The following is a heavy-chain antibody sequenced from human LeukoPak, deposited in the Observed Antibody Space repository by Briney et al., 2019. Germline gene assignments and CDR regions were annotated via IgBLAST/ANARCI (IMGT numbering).Heavy chain of an antibody. CDR1: GYSISSGYY. J-gene: IGHJ3*02. Sequence: SDTLSLTCGVSGYSISSGYYWGWIRQPPGKGLEWIGSIYHSGSTYYNPSLNSRVTISVDTSKNQFSLKLRSVTAADTALYYCARWDSGEWFHDAFDIWGQ. V-gene: IGHV4-38-2*01. CDR3: ARWDSGEWFHDAFDI. CDR2: IYHSGST. D-gene: IGHD3-3*01.